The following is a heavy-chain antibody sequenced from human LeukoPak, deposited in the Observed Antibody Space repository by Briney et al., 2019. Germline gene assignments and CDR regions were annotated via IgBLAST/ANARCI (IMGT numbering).Heavy chain of an antibody. CDR3: ARDGPAAGIYFEN. CDR1: GFTFSSHW. J-gene: IGHJ4*02. Sequence: QTGGSLRLSCAASGFTFSSHWMSWVRQAPGKGLELVANINQGGREKYYVDSVKGRFTTSRDNAKTSLYLQMNSLRAEDTAVYFCARDGPAAGIYFENWGQGTLVTVSS. V-gene: IGHV3-7*01. D-gene: IGHD6-13*01. CDR2: INQGGREK.